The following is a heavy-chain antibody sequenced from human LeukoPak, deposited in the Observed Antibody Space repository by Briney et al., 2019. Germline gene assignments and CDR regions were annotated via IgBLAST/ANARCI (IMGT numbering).Heavy chain of an antibody. CDR2: IYSGGST. V-gene: IGHV3-53*05. Sequence: GGSLRLSCAASGFTVSSNYMSWVRQAPGKGLEWVSVIYSGGSTYYADSVKGRFTISRDNSKNTLYLQMNSLRAEDTAVYYCAKEIGQDSYYYFDYWGQGTLVTVSS. D-gene: IGHD2-15*01. J-gene: IGHJ4*02. CDR1: GFTVSSNY. CDR3: AKEIGQDSYYYFDY.